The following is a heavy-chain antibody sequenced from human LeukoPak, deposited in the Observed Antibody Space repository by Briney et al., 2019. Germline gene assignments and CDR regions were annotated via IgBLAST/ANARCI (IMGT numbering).Heavy chain of an antibody. J-gene: IGHJ5*02. D-gene: IGHD3-10*01. CDR1: GFTVNSNY. V-gene: IGHV3-53*01. CDR2: IYSGGST. CDR3: ARTYYSGSGTYQRWFDP. Sequence: GGSLRLSCAASGFTVNSNYMSWFRQAPAQGLEWVSIIYSGGSTHYADSVKGRFTISRDNTKNTLYLQMDSLRAEDTAVYYCARTYYSGSGTYQRWFDPWGQGTLVTVSS.